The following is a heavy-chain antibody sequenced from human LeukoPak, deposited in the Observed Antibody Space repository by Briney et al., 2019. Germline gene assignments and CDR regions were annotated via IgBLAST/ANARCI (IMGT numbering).Heavy chain of an antibody. CDR3: ARLIGAVGAQGGDFDV. CDR2: IYHSGST. Sequence: PSETLSLTCTVSGGSISSGDYYWSWIRQPPGKGLEWIGYIYHSGSTHYNPSLRSRVTISIDTSTNQFSLKMSSVTAADTAVFYCARLIGAVGAQGGDFDVWGQGTMVPVSS. V-gene: IGHV4-30-4*01. J-gene: IGHJ3*01. D-gene: IGHD1-26*01. CDR1: GGSISSGDYY.